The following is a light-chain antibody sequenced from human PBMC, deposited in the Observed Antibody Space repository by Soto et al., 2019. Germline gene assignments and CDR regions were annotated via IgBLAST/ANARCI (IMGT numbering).Light chain of an antibody. J-gene: IGLJ2*01. CDR1: NIAAKS. Sequence: SYELTQPPSVSVAPGQTARITGGGNNIAAKSVHWYQQKPGQAPVLVVYDDRDRPSGVPERFSGSNSGNTATLTISRVEAGDAADFWCQVWDSSSDQPVFGGGTQLTVL. V-gene: IGLV3-21*02. CDR2: DDR. CDR3: QVWDSSSDQPV.